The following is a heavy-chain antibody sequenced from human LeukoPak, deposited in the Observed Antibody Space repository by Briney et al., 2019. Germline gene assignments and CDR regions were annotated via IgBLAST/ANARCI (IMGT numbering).Heavy chain of an antibody. J-gene: IGHJ6*03. Sequence: PGGSLRLSCAASGFTVSSNYMSWVGQAPGKGLEWGPVIYSGGSTYYADSVKGRFTISRDNSKTTLYLQMNSLRAEDTAVYYCARGPRRFRITMVRGVMPYYMDVWGKGTTVTVSS. CDR2: IYSGGST. CDR3: ARGPRRFRITMVRGVMPYYMDV. CDR1: GFTVSSNY. D-gene: IGHD3-10*01. V-gene: IGHV3-53*01.